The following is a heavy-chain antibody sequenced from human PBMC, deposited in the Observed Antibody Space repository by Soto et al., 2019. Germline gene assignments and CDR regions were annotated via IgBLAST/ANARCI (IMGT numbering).Heavy chain of an antibody. CDR3: TRDTFEGDYSNHLGGYFDY. CDR1: GFTFGDYA. CDR2: IRSKAYGGTT. Sequence: GGSLSLSCTASGFTFGDYAMSWFRQAPGKGLEWVGFIRSKAYGGTTEYAASVKGRFTISRDDSKSIAYLQMNSLKTEDTAVYYCTRDTFEGDYSNHLGGYFDYWGQGTLVTVSS. J-gene: IGHJ4*02. V-gene: IGHV3-49*03. D-gene: IGHD4-4*01.